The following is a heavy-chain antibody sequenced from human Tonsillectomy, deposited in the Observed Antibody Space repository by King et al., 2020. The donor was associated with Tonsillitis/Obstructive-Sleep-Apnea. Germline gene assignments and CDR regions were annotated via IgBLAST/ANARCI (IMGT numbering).Heavy chain of an antibody. CDR1: GGSISSYY. CDR2: IFYSGST. Sequence: VQLQESGPGLVKPSETLSLTCSVSGGSISSYYWSWLRQPPGKGLEWIGYIFYSGSTNYNSSLRSRVTISVDTSKNQFSLKLSSVTAADTAVYYCARDMVLEAGGDAFDIWGQGTMVTVSS. V-gene: IGHV4-59*01. J-gene: IGHJ3*02. D-gene: IGHD2-8*01. CDR3: ARDMVLEAGGDAFDI.